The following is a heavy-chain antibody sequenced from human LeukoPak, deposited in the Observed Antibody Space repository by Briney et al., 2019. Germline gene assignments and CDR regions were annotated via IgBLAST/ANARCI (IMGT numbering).Heavy chain of an antibody. Sequence: GGSLRLSCAASGFTSSSYEMNWVRQAPGKGLEWVSYISSSGSTIYYADSVKGRFTISRDNAKNTLYLEMNRLRVEDTAVYYCAKVAKYYYGSETYYFFEHWGQGTPVTASS. V-gene: IGHV3-48*03. J-gene: IGHJ4*02. D-gene: IGHD3-10*01. CDR2: ISSSGSTI. CDR1: GFTSSSYE. CDR3: AKVAKYYYGSETYYFFEH.